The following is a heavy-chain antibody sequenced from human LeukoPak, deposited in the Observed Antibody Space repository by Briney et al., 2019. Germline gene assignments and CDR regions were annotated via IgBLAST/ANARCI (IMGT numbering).Heavy chain of an antibody. Sequence: SETLSLTCTVSGGSISSYYWSWIRQPPGKGLEWIGYIYYSGSTNYNPSLKSRVTISVDTSKNQLSLKLSSVTAADTAVYYCARSSEYYDILTGYYYYFDYWGQGTLVTVSS. V-gene: IGHV4-59*08. CDR2: IYYSGST. J-gene: IGHJ4*02. D-gene: IGHD3-9*01. CDR1: GGSISSYY. CDR3: ARSSEYYDILTGYYYYFDY.